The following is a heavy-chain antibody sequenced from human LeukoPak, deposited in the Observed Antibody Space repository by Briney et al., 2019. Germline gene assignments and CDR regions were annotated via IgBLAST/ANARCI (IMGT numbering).Heavy chain of an antibody. D-gene: IGHD1-26*01. CDR1: GYTFTGYY. V-gene: IGHV1-2*06. J-gene: IGHJ5*02. CDR3: ARSRELEYYNWFDP. Sequence: ASVKVSCKASGYTFTGYYMHWVRQAPGQGLEWMGRINPNSGGTNYAQRFQGRVTMTRDTSISTAYMELSRLRSDDTAVYYCARSRELEYYNWFDPWGQGTLVTVSS. CDR2: INPNSGGT.